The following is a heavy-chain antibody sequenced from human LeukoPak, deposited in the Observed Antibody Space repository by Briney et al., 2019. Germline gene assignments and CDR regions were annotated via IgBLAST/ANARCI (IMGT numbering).Heavy chain of an antibody. CDR2: IYYSGSN. J-gene: IGHJ5*02. CDR3: ANMGYSYAPGLFDP. CDR1: GGSISSSGYY. D-gene: IGHD5-18*01. Sequence: PSETLSLTCTVSGGSISSSGYYWGWIRQTPGKGLEWIGSIYYSGSNYHNPSLKSRVSMSVDTSKNQFSLKLSSVTAADTAVYYCANMGYSYAPGLFDPWGQGTLVTVS. V-gene: IGHV4-39*07.